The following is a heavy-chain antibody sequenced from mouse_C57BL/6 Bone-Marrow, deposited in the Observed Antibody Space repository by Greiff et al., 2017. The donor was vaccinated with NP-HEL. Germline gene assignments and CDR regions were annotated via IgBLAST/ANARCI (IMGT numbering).Heavy chain of an antibody. J-gene: IGHJ3*01. CDR2: IDPENGDT. D-gene: IGHD2-3*01. CDR3: THYGGYYGGAY. V-gene: IGHV14-4*01. CDR1: GFNIKDDY. Sequence: VQLQQSGAELVRPGASVKLSCTASGFNIKDDYMHWVKQRPEQGLEWIGWIDPENGDTEYAPKFQGKATITADTSSNSAYLQLSRLTSEDTAVYYSTHYGGYYGGAYWGQGTLVTVSA.